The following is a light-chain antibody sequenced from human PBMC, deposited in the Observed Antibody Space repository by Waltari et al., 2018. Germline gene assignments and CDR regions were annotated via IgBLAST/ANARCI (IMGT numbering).Light chain of an antibody. CDR1: QSVLYSPNNKNY. J-gene: IGKJ2*01. CDR2: WAS. V-gene: IGKV4-1*01. Sequence: DIVMTQSPDSLAVSLGERATINCKSSQSVLYSPNNKNYLAWFQQKPGQPPKLLIYWASTRESGVPDRFSGSGSGTDFTLTISSLQAEDVAVYFCQQSYSTPNTFGQGTKVEIK. CDR3: QQSYSTPNT.